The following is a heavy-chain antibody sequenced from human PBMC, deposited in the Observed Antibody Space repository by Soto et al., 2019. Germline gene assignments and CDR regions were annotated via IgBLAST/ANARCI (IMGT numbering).Heavy chain of an antibody. CDR2: ISAYNGNT. Sequence: ASVKVSCKASGYTFTSYGISWVRQAPGQGLEWMGWISAYNGNTNYAQKLQGRVTMTTDTSTSTAYMELRSLRSDDTAVYYCAREVDYYYYYGMHVWGQGTTVTVS. J-gene: IGHJ6*02. CDR3: AREVDYYYYYGMHV. V-gene: IGHV1-18*01. CDR1: GYTFTSYG.